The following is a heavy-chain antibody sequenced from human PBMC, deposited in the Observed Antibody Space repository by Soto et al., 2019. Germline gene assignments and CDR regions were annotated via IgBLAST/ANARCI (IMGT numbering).Heavy chain of an antibody. Sequence: SVKVSCKASGDTFSSYAVIWLRQVPGQGLEWMGGIIPMFGTANYALKFQGRVTMTTDTSTSTAYMELRSLRSDDTAVYYCARERFPIAARPDYYYYGMDVWGQGTTVTVSS. CDR1: GDTFSSYA. V-gene: IGHV1-69*05. J-gene: IGHJ6*02. D-gene: IGHD6-6*01. CDR2: IIPMFGTA. CDR3: ARERFPIAARPDYYYYGMDV.